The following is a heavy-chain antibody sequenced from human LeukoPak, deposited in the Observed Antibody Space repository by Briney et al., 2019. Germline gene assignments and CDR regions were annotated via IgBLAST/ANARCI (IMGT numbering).Heavy chain of an antibody. V-gene: IGHV3-30*02. CDR3: AKGNYPSGYYYMDV. D-gene: IGHD1-7*01. J-gene: IGHJ6*03. CDR1: GFTFSSYG. Sequence: GGSLRLSCAASGFTFSSYGMHWVRQAPGKGLEWVAFIRYDGSNKYYADSVKGRFTISRDNSKNTLYLQMNSLRAEDTAVYYCAKGNYPSGYYYMDVWGKGTTVTVSS. CDR2: IRYDGSNK.